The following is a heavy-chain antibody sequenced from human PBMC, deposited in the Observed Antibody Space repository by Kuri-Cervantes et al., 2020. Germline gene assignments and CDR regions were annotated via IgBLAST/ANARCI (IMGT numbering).Heavy chain of an antibody. Sequence: ESLKISCAVSGYFIRSGNYWGWIRQTPGKGLEWIGSMYHSGSTYYNPSLKSRVTISVDTSKNEFSLKLSSVTAADTAVYFCARQRLGYCTSTNCSKEEGYYYYYMDVWGGGTTVTVSS. CDR1: GYFIRSGNY. CDR2: MYHSGST. J-gene: IGHJ6*03. V-gene: IGHV4-38-2*01. CDR3: ARQRLGYCTSTNCSKEEGYYYYYMDV. D-gene: IGHD2-2*01.